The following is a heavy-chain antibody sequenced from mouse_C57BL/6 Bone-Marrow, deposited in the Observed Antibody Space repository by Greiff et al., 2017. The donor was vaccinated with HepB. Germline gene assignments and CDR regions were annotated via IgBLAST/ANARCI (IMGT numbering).Heavy chain of an antibody. Sequence: QVQLQQSGAELVRPGTSVKMSCKASGYTFTNYWIGWAKQRPGHGLEWIGDIYPGGGYTNYNEKFKGKATLTADKSSSTAYMQFSSLTSEDSAIYYCARDYYGSRDYWGQGTTLTVSS. D-gene: IGHD1-1*01. V-gene: IGHV1-63*01. CDR1: GYTFTNYW. CDR3: ARDYYGSRDY. J-gene: IGHJ2*01. CDR2: IYPGGGYT.